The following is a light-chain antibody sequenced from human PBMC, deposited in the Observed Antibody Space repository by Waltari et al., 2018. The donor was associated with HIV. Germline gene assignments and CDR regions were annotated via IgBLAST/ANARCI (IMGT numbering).Light chain of an antibody. Sequence: SVLPQPPSASGTPGPRFTISCSGRSSNLGSNYVYWFQQLPGAAPKLLIYRNVQRPSGVPDRFSGSKSGSSASLAISGLRSEDEAVYYCSTWDDRLSDRVFGGGTKLTVL. CDR3: STWDDRLSDRV. V-gene: IGLV1-47*01. CDR2: RNV. CDR1: SSNLGSNY. J-gene: IGLJ3*02.